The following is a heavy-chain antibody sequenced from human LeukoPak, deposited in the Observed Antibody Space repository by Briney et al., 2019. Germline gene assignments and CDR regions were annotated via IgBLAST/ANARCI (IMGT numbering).Heavy chain of an antibody. D-gene: IGHD4-11*01. CDR2: INHSGST. Sequence: SETLSLTCAVYGGSFSGYYWSWIRQPPGKGLEWIGEINHSGSTNYNPSLKSRVTISVGTSKNQFSLKLSSVTAADTAVYYCARGETTVTTYGSWFDPWGQGTLVTVSS. CDR3: ARGETTVTTYGSWFDP. J-gene: IGHJ5*02. V-gene: IGHV4-34*01. CDR1: GGSFSGYY.